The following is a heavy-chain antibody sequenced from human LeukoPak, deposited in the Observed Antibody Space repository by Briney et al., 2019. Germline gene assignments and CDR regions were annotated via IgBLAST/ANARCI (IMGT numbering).Heavy chain of an antibody. V-gene: IGHV1-18*01. Sequence: ASVNVSCNASGYTFSSSGINWGRQAPGQGLEWMGWISANNGNTNYAQKLQGRVTMTTDTSTSTAYMELRSLRSDDTAVYYCAREHNSNYLFDYWGQGTLVTGSS. CDR2: ISANNGNT. D-gene: IGHD4-11*01. J-gene: IGHJ4*02. CDR1: GYTFSSSG. CDR3: AREHNSNYLFDY.